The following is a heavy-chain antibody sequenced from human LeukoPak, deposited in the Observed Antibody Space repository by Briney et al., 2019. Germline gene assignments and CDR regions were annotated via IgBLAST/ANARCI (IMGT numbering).Heavy chain of an antibody. CDR3: ARGGRSTIFWLGADAFDI. J-gene: IGHJ3*02. CDR2: IYTSGST. D-gene: IGHD3-9*01. V-gene: IGHV4-4*07. CDR1: GGSISSYY. Sequence: SETLSLTCTVAGGSISSYYWSWIRQPAGKGLEWIGRIYTSGSTNYNPSLKSRVTMSVDTSKNQFSLKLSSVTAADTAVYYCARGGRSTIFWLGADAFDIWGQGTMVTVSS.